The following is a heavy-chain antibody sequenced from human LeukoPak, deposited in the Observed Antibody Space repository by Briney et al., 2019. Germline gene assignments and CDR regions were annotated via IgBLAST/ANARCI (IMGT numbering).Heavy chain of an antibody. CDR3: AKGQRAAGTFDY. CDR2: ISGSGGST. V-gene: IGHV3-23*01. CDR1: GFTFSSYA. D-gene: IGHD6-13*01. J-gene: IGHJ4*02. Sequence: GGSLRLSCAASGFTFSSYAMSWVRQAPGKGLEWVSAISGSGGSTYYADSVKGRFTISRGNSKNTLYLQMNSLRAEDTAVYYCAKGQRAAGTFDYWGQGTLVTVSS.